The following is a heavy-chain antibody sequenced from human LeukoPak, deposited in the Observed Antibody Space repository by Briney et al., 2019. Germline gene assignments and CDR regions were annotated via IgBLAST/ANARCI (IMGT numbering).Heavy chain of an antibody. V-gene: IGHV3-23*01. CDR3: AKVKYSGSYGDYFDY. J-gene: IGHJ4*02. D-gene: IGHD1-26*01. Sequence: GGSLRLSCAAAGFTFSSYAMSWVRQAPGKGLEWVSAISGSGGSTYYADSVKGRFTISRDNSKNTLYLQMNSLRAEDTAVYYCAKVKYSGSYGDYFDYWGQGTLVTVSS. CDR1: GFTFSSYA. CDR2: ISGSGGST.